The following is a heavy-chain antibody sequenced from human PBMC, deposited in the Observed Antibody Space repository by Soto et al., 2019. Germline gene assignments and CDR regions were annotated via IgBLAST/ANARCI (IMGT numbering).Heavy chain of an antibody. CDR1: GGSISTGGYY. V-gene: IGHV4-31*03. D-gene: IGHD6-6*01. CDR3: TSGGFPSSITTGRLYYYGMDV. Sequence: QVQLQESGPGLVKPSQTLSLTCSVSGGSISTGGYYWSWIRQHPGKGLEWIGYIYNTGSTYSIPSLRSRLIISVHTSKNQFSLKLSSVTAADTAVYFCTSGGFPSSITTGRLYYYGMDVWGQGTTVTVSS. J-gene: IGHJ6*02. CDR2: IYNTGST.